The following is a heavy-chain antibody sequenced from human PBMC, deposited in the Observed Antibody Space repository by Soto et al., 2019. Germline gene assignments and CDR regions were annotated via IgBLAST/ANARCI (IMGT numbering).Heavy chain of an antibody. V-gene: IGHV3-74*01. J-gene: IGHJ3*02. Sequence: EVQLVESGGGLVQPGGSLRLSCAASGFTFSSNWMNWVRQAPGKGLVWVSRINSDGSSTSYADSVKGRFTISRDNAKNTLYLQVNRLRAEDTAVYYCASRGGSYSGALDIWGQGTMVTVSS. D-gene: IGHD1-26*01. CDR3: ASRGGSYSGALDI. CDR2: INSDGSST. CDR1: GFTFSSNW.